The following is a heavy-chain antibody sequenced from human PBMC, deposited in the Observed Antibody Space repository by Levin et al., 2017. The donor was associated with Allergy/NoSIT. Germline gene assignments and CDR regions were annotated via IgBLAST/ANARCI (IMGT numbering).Heavy chain of an antibody. V-gene: IGHV3-7*01. J-gene: IGHJ4*02. CDR2: IKEDGSEK. CDR1: GFTFSTYW. Sequence: GGSLRLSCAASGFTFSTYWMSWVRQAPGKGLEWVANIKEDGSEKYYMDSVKGRFTISRDNGKNSLYLQMNSLRAEDTAVYYCVRDREWWLADYWGQGTLVTVSS. CDR3: VRDREWWLADY. D-gene: IGHD2-15*01.